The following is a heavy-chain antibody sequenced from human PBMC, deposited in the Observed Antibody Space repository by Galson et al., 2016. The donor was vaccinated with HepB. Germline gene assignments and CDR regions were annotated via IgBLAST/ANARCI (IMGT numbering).Heavy chain of an antibody. CDR2: ISNSNSYI. V-gene: IGHV3-21*01. D-gene: IGHD2-2*02. Sequence: SLRLSCAASGFTFSTYNMNWVRQAPGKGLEWVSSISNSNSYIYYTASVKGRFTISRDNAKHSLYLQMNSLRAEDTAVYYCAGDFGYCSSTSCYKGGLFYYYGMDGWGQGTTVTVSS. CDR1: GFTFSTYN. J-gene: IGHJ6*02. CDR3: AGDFGYCSSTSCYKGGLFYYYGMDG.